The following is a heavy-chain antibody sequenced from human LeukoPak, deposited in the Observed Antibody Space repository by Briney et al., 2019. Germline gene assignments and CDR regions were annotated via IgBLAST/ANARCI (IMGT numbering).Heavy chain of an antibody. CDR1: GYTFTSYG. V-gene: IGHV1-18*01. J-gene: IGHJ5*02. CDR3: ARALMAARRHNWFDP. Sequence: GASVKVSCKASGYTFTSYGISWVRQAPGQGLEWMGWISAYNGNTNYAQKLQGRVTMTTDTSTSTAYMELRSLRSDDTAVYYCARALMAARRHNWFDPWGQGTLVTVSS. D-gene: IGHD6-6*01. CDR2: ISAYNGNT.